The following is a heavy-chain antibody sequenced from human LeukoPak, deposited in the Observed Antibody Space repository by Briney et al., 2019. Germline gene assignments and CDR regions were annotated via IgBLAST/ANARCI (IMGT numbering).Heavy chain of an antibody. D-gene: IGHD3-22*01. CDR1: GFTFSNAW. Sequence: PGGSLRLSCAASGFTFSNAWMSWVRQAPGKGLEWVGRIKSKTDGGTTDYAAPVKGRFTISRDDSKNTLYLQMNSLKTEDTAVYYCTTAPMYYYDSSGYYYFDYWGQGTLVTVSS. J-gene: IGHJ4*02. CDR2: IKSKTDGGTT. CDR3: TTAPMYYYDSSGYYYFDY. V-gene: IGHV3-15*01.